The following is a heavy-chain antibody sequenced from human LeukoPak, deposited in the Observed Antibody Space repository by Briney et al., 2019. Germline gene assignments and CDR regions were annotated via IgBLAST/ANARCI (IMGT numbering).Heavy chain of an antibody. CDR2: IRYDGSNK. J-gene: IGHJ4*02. V-gene: IGHV3-30*02. CDR1: GFTFSSYG. Sequence: PGGSLRLSYAASGFTFSSYGMHSVRQAPGKGLEWVALIRYDGSNKYYADSVKGRFTISRDNSKNTLYLQMNSLRAEDTAVYYCAKDLATTALGGYFDYWGQGTLVTVSS. D-gene: IGHD4-11*01. CDR3: AKDLATTALGGYFDY.